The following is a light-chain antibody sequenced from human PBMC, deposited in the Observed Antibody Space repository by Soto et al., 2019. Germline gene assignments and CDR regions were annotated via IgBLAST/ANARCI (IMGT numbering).Light chain of an antibody. CDR1: QNVDRW. V-gene: IGKV1-5*03. CDR3: QQYGGDFRT. J-gene: IGKJ1*01. CDR2: RAS. Sequence: DIQMTQYPSILSASVGGRVTITCRASQNVDRWVAWYQQKPGKAPRLLIHRASILESGVPSRFSGSGSGREFTLTITNLQPDDIATYYCQQYGGDFRTFGLGSKVEIK.